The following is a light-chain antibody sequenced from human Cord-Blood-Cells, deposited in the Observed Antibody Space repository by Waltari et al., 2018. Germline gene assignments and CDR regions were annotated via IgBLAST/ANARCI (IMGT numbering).Light chain of an antibody. CDR1: QSVSSY. V-gene: IGKV3-11*01. J-gene: IGKJ4*01. CDR2: DAS. CDR3: QQRSNWPLT. Sequence: EIVLTQSPATLSLSPGERATLSCWASQSVSSYLAWYQQKPGQAPTLLIYDASNRATGIPARFSGSGSGTDFTLTISSLEPEDFAVYYCQQRSNWPLTFGGGTKVEIK.